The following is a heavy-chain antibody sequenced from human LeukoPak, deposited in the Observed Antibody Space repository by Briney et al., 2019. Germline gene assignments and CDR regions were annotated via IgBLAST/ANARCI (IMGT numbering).Heavy chain of an antibody. CDR3: ARWLGYYFDY. CDR1: GFTFSSYS. D-gene: IGHD6-19*01. V-gene: IGHV3-30*03. CDR2: ISYDGSNK. Sequence: GGSLRLSCAASGFTFSSYSMNWVRQAPGKGLEWVAVISYDGSNKYYADSVKGRFTISRDNSKNTLYLQMNSLRAEDTAVYYCARWLGYYFDYWGQGTLVTVSS. J-gene: IGHJ4*02.